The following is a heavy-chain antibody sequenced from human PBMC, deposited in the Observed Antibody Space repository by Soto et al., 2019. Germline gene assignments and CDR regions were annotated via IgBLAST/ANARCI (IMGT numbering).Heavy chain of an antibody. CDR2: IHSDGSST. V-gene: IGHV3-74*01. CDR1: GVTFSYYW. D-gene: IGHD1-26*01. CDR3: ARGDRGAFDL. J-gene: IGHJ3*01. Sequence: EVQLVESGGGLVRPGGSLRISCAASGVTFSYYWMHWVRQAPGKGLVWVSRIHSDGSSTTYADFVKGRFIISRDNARNTVDLQMNSVRVEDTAVYYCARGDRGAFDLWGQATVVTVSS.